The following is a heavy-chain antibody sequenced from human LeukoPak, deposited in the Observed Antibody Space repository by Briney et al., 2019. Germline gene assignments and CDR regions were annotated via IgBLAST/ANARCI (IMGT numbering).Heavy chain of an antibody. V-gene: IGHV3-11*01. D-gene: IGHD6-13*01. CDR3: ARNRNMLSTGYSSS. Sequence: GGPLRLSCAASGFTFSDYYMSWIRQAPGKGLEWVSYISSSGSTIYYADSVKGRFTISRDNAKNSLYLQMNSLRAEDTAVYYCARNRNMLSTGYSSSWGQGTLVTVSS. CDR2: ISSSGSTI. CDR1: GFTFSDYY. J-gene: IGHJ4*02.